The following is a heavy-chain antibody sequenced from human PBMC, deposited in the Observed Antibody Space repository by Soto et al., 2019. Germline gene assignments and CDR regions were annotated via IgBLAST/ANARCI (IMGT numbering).Heavy chain of an antibody. V-gene: IGHV3-23*01. D-gene: IGHD3-22*01. CDR2: ISGSGVST. CDR1: GFTFSSYA. Sequence: PGGSLRLSCAASGFTFSSYAMSWVRQAPGKGLEWVSAISGSGVSTYYADYVKGRFTISRDNSKNTLYLQMNSLRAEDTTVYYCAKSPGLFYYDSSGYYNYDYGGKGPLVTVS. J-gene: IGHJ4*02. CDR3: AKSPGLFYYDSSGYYNYDY.